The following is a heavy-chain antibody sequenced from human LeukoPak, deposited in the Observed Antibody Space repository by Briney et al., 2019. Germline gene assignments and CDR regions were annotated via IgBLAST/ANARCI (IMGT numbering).Heavy chain of an antibody. CDR1: GFTFSSYG. Sequence: PGGSLRLSCAASGFTFSSYGMHWVRQAPGKGLEWVAVISYDGSNKYYADSVKGRFTISRDNSKNTLYLQMNSLRAEDTAVYYCAKSLLRVGALIGDYWGQGTLVTVSS. J-gene: IGHJ4*02. CDR3: AKSLLRVGALIGDY. D-gene: IGHD1-26*01. CDR2: ISYDGSNK. V-gene: IGHV3-30*18.